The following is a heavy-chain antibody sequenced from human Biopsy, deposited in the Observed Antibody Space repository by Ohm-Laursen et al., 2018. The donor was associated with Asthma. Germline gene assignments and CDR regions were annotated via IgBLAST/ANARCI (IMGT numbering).Heavy chain of an antibody. CDR3: GIVVAANPFQGDC. V-gene: IGHV3-30*03. CDR1: GFAFRSYA. J-gene: IGHJ4*02. CDR2: ISYDGGIT. Sequence: RSLRLSCTASGFAFRSYAMNWVRQAPGKGLEWVAVISYDGGITHYADSVKGRFTISRDNSKNTVYLDISSLRIEDTAVFYCGIVVAANPFQGDCWGQGTLVTVSS. D-gene: IGHD2-15*01.